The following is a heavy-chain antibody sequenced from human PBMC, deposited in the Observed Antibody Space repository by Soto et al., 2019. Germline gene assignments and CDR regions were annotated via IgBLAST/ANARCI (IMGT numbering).Heavy chain of an antibody. CDR3: ARVTGYELDY. J-gene: IGHJ4*02. Sequence: QVQLVQSGAEVKKPGASVKVSCKASGYTFTSYGISWVRQAPGQGLEWMGCISAYNGNTNYAQKLQSRVTTTADPSTSPAYMEPTSLRSDDTGVYYCARVTGYELDYRGQGTLDTVS. D-gene: IGHD2-2*01. CDR1: GYTFTSYG. V-gene: IGHV1-18*01. CDR2: ISAYNGNT.